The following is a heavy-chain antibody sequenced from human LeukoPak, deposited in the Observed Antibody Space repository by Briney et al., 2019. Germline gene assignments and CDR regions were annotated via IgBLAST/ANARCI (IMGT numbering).Heavy chain of an antibody. Sequence: GGSLRLSCAASGFIFSSYGMNWVRQAPGKGLEWVAVISFDGTNKDYVESVKGRFTISRDNSKLYLQMNSLRADDTAVYYCARDGNRWLEPLAYWGQGTLVTVSS. CDR3: ARDGNRWLEPLAY. V-gene: IGHV3-30*03. J-gene: IGHJ4*02. CDR1: GFIFSSYG. D-gene: IGHD6-19*01. CDR2: ISFDGTNK.